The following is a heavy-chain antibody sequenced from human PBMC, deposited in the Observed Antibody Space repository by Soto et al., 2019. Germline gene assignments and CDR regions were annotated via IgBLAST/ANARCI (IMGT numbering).Heavy chain of an antibody. CDR2: IYHSGST. J-gene: IGHJ3*02. CDR3: ARGGGDIVVVVDKRAFDX. Sequence: PSDTLSLTFAVSGGSISSVGYSWSWIRQPPGKGLELIGYIYHSGSTYYNPSLKSRVTISVDRSKNQFSLKLSSVTAADTAVYYCARGGGDIVVVVDKRAFDXWGQGTMVTVS. CDR1: GGSISSVGYS. V-gene: IGHV4-30-2*01. D-gene: IGHD2-15*01.